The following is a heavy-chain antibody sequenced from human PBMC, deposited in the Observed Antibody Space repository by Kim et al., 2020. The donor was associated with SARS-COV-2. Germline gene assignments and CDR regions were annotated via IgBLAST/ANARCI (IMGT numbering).Heavy chain of an antibody. CDR3: ARHGPTTVTTCFDY. CDR1: GGSISSSSSY. CDR2: IYYSGST. J-gene: IGHJ4*02. V-gene: IGHV4-39*01. D-gene: IGHD4-17*01. Sequence: SETLSLTCTVSGGSISSSSSYWGWIRQHPGTGLEWIGSIYYSGSTNYNPSLKSRVTISVDTSKNQFSLKLSSVTAADTAVYYCARHGPTTVTTCFDYWGQGSLVTVSS.